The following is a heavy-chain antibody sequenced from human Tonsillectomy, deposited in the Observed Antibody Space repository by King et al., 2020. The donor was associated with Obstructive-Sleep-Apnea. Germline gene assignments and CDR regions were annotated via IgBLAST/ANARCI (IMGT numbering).Heavy chain of an antibody. V-gene: IGHV6-1*01. J-gene: IGHJ6*02. Sequence: QVQLQQSGPGLVKPSQTLSLTCAISGDSVSSNSAAWNWIRQSPSRGVEWLGRTYYRSKWYNDYAVSVKSRITINPDTSKNQFSLQLNSVTPEDTAVYYCARGRYCSGGSCYYGMDVWGQGTTVTVSS. CDR2: TYYRSKWYN. CDR1: GDSVSSNSAA. CDR3: ARGRYCSGGSCYYGMDV. D-gene: IGHD2-15*01.